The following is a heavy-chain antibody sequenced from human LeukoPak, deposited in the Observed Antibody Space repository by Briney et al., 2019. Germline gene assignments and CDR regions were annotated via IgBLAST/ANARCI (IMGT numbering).Heavy chain of an antibody. CDR2: ISRDNSNR. CDR3: ARDSYSGTYPPAY. CDR1: GYTFTTYG. Sequence: ASVKDSCKASGYTFTTYGISWVRQAPGQGLEWMGWISRDNSNRNYAQKLQDRLTMTTDTSTSTAYMELRSLKSDDTAIYYCARDSYSGTYPPAYWGQGTLVTVSS. D-gene: IGHD1-26*01. V-gene: IGHV1-18*01. J-gene: IGHJ4*02.